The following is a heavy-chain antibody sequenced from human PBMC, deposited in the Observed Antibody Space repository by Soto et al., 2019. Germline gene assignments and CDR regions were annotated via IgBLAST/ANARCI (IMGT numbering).Heavy chain of an antibody. Sequence: QVQLVQSGAEVKKPGASVKVSCKASGYTFTSYGISWVRQAPGQGLEWMGWISAYNGNTNYAQKLQGRVTMTTDTSXSXDYMELRSLRSDDTAVYYCARDAADDYGDYRSPARYWGQGTLVTVSS. D-gene: IGHD4-17*01. J-gene: IGHJ4*02. CDR2: ISAYNGNT. CDR3: ARDAADDYGDYRSPARY. V-gene: IGHV1-18*01. CDR1: GYTFTSYG.